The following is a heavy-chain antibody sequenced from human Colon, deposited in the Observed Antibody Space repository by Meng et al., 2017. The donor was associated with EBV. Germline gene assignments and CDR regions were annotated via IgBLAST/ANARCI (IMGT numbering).Heavy chain of an antibody. D-gene: IGHD2-2*03. CDR1: GDSVNRGSYY. V-gene: IGHV4-61*01. J-gene: IGHJ4*02. CDR3: ARDPSLDPTPFDY. CDR2: FYYIGSA. Sequence: HVQLLEPGPGRVKPSDPLSLPCTVSGDSVNRGSYYWSWIRQPPGNGLEWIGSFYYIGSANYNTSLKSRVTILIDTSRNQFSLNLRSVTAADTAVYYCARDPSLDPTPFDYWGQGILVTVSS.